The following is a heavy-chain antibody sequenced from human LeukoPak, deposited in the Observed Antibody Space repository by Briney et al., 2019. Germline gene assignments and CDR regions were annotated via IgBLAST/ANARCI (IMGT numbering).Heavy chain of an antibody. D-gene: IGHD4-17*01. CDR3: ARAGYGDPHFDF. J-gene: IGHJ4*02. CDR2: IWYDGSNK. V-gene: IGHV3-33*01. Sequence: GGSLRLFCAASGFTFSNYGMHWVRQAPGKGLEWVAAIWYDGSNKYYGDSVKGRFTISRDNSKNTLYLQMNSLRAEDTAAYYCARAGYGDPHFDFWGQGTLVTVSS. CDR1: GFTFSNYG.